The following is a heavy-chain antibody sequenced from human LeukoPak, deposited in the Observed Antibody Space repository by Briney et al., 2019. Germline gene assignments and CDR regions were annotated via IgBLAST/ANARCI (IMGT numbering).Heavy chain of an antibody. CDR3: ARDYTGYFP. CDR1: GFTFSSYW. V-gene: IGHV3-7*03. D-gene: IGHD3-9*01. Sequence: GGSLRLSCEASGFTFSSYWMSWVRQAPGKGLEWVANIKTDGSEKYYVDTVKGRFTISRDNAKNSLYLQMNSLRAEDTAVYYCARDYTGYFPWGQGTLVIVSS. CDR2: IKTDGSEK. J-gene: IGHJ5*02.